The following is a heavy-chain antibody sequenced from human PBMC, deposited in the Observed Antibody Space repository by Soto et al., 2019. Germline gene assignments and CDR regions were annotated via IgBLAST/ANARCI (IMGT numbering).Heavy chain of an antibody. Sequence: PGGSLRLSCAASGFTFSPFWMHWVRQAPGKGLEWVSHMNADGSTTLYADSVKGRFTISRDNAKNTLYLQMNSLRAEDTAVYYCVRDRGTTASFDIWGQGTMVTVSS. D-gene: IGHD2-21*02. J-gene: IGHJ3*02. CDR3: VRDRGTTASFDI. CDR1: GFTFSPFW. CDR2: MNADGSTT. V-gene: IGHV3-74*01.